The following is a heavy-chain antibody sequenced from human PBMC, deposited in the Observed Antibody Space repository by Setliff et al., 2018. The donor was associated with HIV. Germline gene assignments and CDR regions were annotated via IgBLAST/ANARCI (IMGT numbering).Heavy chain of an antibody. D-gene: IGHD3-22*01. Sequence: SETLSLTCTVYGGSFSGYYWTWIRQPPGKGLEFIGEMNHRGVIKYLSSLTSRVTMAVDTSKKQFSRKLSSVTAADTAVYYCASRRYYYDSSAYLREEGFDPWGQGTLVTVSS. CDR2: MNHRGVI. CDR3: ASRRYYYDSSAYLREEGFDP. CDR1: GGSFSGYY. V-gene: IGHV4-34*01. J-gene: IGHJ5*02.